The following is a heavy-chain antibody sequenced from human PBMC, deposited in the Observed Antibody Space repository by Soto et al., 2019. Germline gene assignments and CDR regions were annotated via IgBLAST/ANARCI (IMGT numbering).Heavy chain of an antibody. V-gene: IGHV1-3*01. CDR3: ARDLGGWHGY. J-gene: IGHJ4*02. Sequence: QVQLVQSGAEVKKPGASVKVSCKASGYTFTSYAINWVRQAHGQRLEWMGWINAGNGNTKYSQKFQDRVTITRDTSARTAYMELSSLISEDTAVYYCARDLGGWHGYWGQGTLVAVSS. D-gene: IGHD6-19*01. CDR1: GYTFTSYA. CDR2: INAGNGNT.